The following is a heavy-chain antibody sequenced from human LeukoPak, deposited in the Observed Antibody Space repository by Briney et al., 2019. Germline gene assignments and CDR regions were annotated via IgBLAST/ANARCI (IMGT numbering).Heavy chain of an antibody. V-gene: IGHV3-33*01. CDR2: SWAHGRSQ. D-gene: IGHD3-22*01. Sequence: PGGSLRLSCAASGFSLIKYGMHWVRQAPGKGLEWVAVSWAHGRSQYYADSVKGRFTISRDAATNTLYLQMKSLRAEDTAIYYCARDDGTSSHYSLFEYWGLGTRVTASS. CDR3: ARDDGTSSHYSLFEY. J-gene: IGHJ4*02. CDR1: GFSLIKYG.